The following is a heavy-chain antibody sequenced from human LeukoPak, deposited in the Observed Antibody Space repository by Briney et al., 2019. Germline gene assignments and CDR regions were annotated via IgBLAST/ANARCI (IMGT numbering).Heavy chain of an antibody. J-gene: IGHJ4*02. Sequence: SETLSLTCTVSGGSISSSSYYWGWIRQPPGKGLEWIGSIYYSGSTYYNPSLKSRVTISVDTSKNQFSLKLSSVTAADTAVYYCARAKLGIYYFDYRGQGTLVTVSS. CDR1: GGSISSSSYY. D-gene: IGHD7-27*01. CDR2: IYYSGST. V-gene: IGHV4-39*07. CDR3: ARAKLGIYYFDY.